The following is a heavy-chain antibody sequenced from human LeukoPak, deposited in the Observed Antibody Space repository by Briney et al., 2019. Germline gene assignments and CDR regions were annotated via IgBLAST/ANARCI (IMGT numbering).Heavy chain of an antibody. CDR1: GFTFSSYS. CDR3: ARVQLLGNGIDV. Sequence: GGSLRLSCAASGFTFSSYSMNWVRQAPGKGLEWVSYISSSSSTIYYADSVKGRFTISRDNAKNSLYLQMNSLRAEDTAVYSCARVQLLGNGIDVWGQGTTVTVSS. CDR2: ISSSSSTI. D-gene: IGHD2-2*01. J-gene: IGHJ6*02. V-gene: IGHV3-48*01.